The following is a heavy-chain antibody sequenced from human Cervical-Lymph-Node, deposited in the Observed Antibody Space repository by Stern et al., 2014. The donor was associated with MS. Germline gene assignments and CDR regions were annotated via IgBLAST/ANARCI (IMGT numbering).Heavy chain of an antibody. CDR2: INPSDGST. D-gene: IGHD4-23*01. Sequence: QLVPSAAEVKKPGASVKVSCNASGYTFTSYYIHWVRQASGLWLESTGVINPSDGSTGNAQNFQGRVTMTSDTSTSTVSMELTSLRSEDTAVFYCARDLVDGRIGGPGTSDYWGQGTLVTVSS. V-gene: IGHV1-46*03. CDR1: GYTFTSYY. CDR3: ARDLVDGRIGGPGTSDY. J-gene: IGHJ4*02.